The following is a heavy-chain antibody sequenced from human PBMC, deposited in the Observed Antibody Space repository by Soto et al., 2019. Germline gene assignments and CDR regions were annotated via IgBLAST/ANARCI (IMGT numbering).Heavy chain of an antibody. CDR3: VKDGSLEVRDVPLEEYYFDH. J-gene: IGHJ4*02. V-gene: IGHV3-23*01. CDR1: GFTFSTYA. D-gene: IGHD3-3*01. CDR2: ISSSGDGT. Sequence: EVQLLESGGDLIQPGGSLRLSCEASGFTFSTYAMTWVRQAPGKGLEWVSIISSSGDGTYYVDSVKGRFTISRDDSKNTLYLQMDSVRAEDTAVYYCVKDGSLEVRDVPLEEYYFDHWGQGTLVTVSS.